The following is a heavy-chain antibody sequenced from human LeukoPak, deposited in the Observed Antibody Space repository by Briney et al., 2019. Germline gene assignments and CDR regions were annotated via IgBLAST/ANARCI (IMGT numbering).Heavy chain of an antibody. CDR1: GYTLTELS. Sequence: ASVKVSCKVSGYTLTELSMHWVRQAPGQGLEWMGLINPTGGSTGYAQKFQGRVTMTRDMSTSTAYMELSSLRSEDTAIYYCARDNSVGDNAWWFDPWGQGTLVTVSS. CDR3: ARDNSVGDNAWWFDP. J-gene: IGHJ5*02. D-gene: IGHD1-26*01. V-gene: IGHV1-46*01. CDR2: INPTGGST.